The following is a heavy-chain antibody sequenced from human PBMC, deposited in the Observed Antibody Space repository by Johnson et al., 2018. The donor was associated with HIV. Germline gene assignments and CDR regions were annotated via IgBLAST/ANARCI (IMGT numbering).Heavy chain of an antibody. D-gene: IGHD3-16*01. V-gene: IGHV3-30-3*01. J-gene: IGHJ3*02. CDR2: ISYDGSNK. CDR3: ARGGKRVMAAFDI. CDR1: GFIVSSNY. Sequence: QMLLVESGGGLVQPGGSLRLSCAASGFIVSSNYMNWVRQAPGKGLDWVTVISYDGSNKYYADSVKGRFTISRDNSKNTLYLQMNSLRAEDTAVYYCARGGKRVMAAFDIWGQGTMVTVSS.